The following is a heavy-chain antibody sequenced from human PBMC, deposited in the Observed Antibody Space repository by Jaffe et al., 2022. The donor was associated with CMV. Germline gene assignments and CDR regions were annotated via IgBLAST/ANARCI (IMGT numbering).Heavy chain of an antibody. CDR2: ISYDGSNK. J-gene: IGHJ6*02. CDR3: AKISKKYSSSPIGGMDV. CDR1: GFTFSSYG. D-gene: IGHD6-13*01. V-gene: IGHV3-30*18. Sequence: QVQLVESGGGVVQPGRSLRLSCAASGFTFSSYGMHWVRQAPGKGLEWVAVISYDGSNKYYADSVKGRFTISRDNSKNTLYLQMNSLRAEDTAVYYCAKISKKYSSSPIGGMDVWGQGTTVTVSS.